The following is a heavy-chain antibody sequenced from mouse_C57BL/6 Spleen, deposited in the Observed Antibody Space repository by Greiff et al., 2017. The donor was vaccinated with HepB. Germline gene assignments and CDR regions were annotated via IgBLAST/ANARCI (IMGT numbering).Heavy chain of an antibody. CDR2: INPGSGGT. V-gene: IGHV1-54*01. D-gene: IGHD1-1*01. Sequence: QVQLQQSGAELVRPGTSVKVSCKASGYAFTNYLIEWVKQRPGQGLEWIGVINPGSGGTNYNEKFKGKATLTADKSSSTAYMQLSSLTSEDSAVYFCAILYYYGSRAFAYWGQGTLVTVSA. CDR1: GYAFTNYL. CDR3: AILYYYGSRAFAY. J-gene: IGHJ3*01.